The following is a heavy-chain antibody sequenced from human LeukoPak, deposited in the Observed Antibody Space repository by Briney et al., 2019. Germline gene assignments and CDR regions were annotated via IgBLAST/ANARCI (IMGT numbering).Heavy chain of an antibody. V-gene: IGHV4-39*01. CDR2: IYYSGST. Sequence: SETLSLTCTVSGASISSSFYYWGWIRQPPGKGLEWIGSIYYSGSTYYNPFLKSRVTISVDTSKNQFSLKLSSVTAADTAVYYCASYYYDSSGHFDYWGQGTLVTVSS. CDR1: GASISSSFYY. CDR3: ASYYYDSSGHFDY. D-gene: IGHD3-22*01. J-gene: IGHJ4*02.